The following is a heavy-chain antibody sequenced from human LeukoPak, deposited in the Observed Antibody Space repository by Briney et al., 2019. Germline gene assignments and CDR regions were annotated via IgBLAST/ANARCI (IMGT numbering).Heavy chain of an antibody. CDR1: GYTFTGYY. J-gene: IGHJ6*03. D-gene: IGHD1-1*01. CDR2: INPNSGGT. V-gene: IGHV1-2*02. Sequence: ASVKVSCKASGYTFTGYYMHWVRQAPGQGLEWTGWINPNSGGTNYAQKFQGRVTMTRDTSISTAYMELSRLRSDDTAVYYCARGPRTTGTYYYYYYMDVWGKGTTVTVSS. CDR3: ARGPRTTGTYYYYYYMDV.